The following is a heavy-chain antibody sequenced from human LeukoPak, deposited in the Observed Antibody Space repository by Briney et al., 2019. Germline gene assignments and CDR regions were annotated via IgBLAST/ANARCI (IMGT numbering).Heavy chain of an antibody. V-gene: IGHV1-69*13. Sequence: SVKVSCKTSGESFSSHGISWVRQAPGQGLEWMGGIIPVFHTAKYAQNFQDRLTITADESTDTVYMELSSLRSEDTAVYYCARDYNFDSSPYDDGLDIWGQGTMVTVSS. CDR3: ARDYNFDSSPYDDGLDI. D-gene: IGHD3-22*01. CDR1: GESFSSHG. CDR2: IIPVFHTA. J-gene: IGHJ3*02.